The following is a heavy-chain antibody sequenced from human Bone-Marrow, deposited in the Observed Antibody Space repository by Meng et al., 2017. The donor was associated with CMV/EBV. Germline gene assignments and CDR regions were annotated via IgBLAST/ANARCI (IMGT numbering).Heavy chain of an antibody. CDR1: GGIFSSYA. J-gene: IGHJ5*02. V-gene: IGHV1-69*05. CDR3: ARDRPYCSSTSCFPTEYNWFDP. D-gene: IGHD2-2*01. CDR2: IIPIFSTT. Sequence: SVKVSCKASGGIFSSYAISWVRQAPGQGLEWMGGIIPIFSTTNYAQKFQGRVTITTDESTSTAYMELSSLRSEDTAVYYCARDRPYCSSTSCFPTEYNWFDPWGQGTLVTVSS.